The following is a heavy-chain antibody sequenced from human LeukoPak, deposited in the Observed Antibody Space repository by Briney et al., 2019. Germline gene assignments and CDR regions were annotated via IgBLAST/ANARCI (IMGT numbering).Heavy chain of an antibody. CDR2: IYYSGST. D-gene: IGHD2-2*01. J-gene: IGHJ6*02. CDR3: ARVLGYCSSTSCHDYYGMDV. V-gene: IGHV4-59*01. Sequence: KPSETLSLTCAVSGGSISSYYWSWIREPPGKGLVWMGYIYYSGSTNYNPSLKSRVTISVDTSKNQFSLKLSSVTAADTAVYYCARVLGYCSSTSCHDYYGMDVWGQGTTVTVSS. CDR1: GGSISSYY.